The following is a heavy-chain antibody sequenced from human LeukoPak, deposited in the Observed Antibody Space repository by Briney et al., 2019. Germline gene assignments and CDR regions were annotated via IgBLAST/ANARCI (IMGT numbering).Heavy chain of an antibody. V-gene: IGHV1-69*04. D-gene: IGHD5-18*01. Sequence: ASVKVSCKASGGTFSSYAISWVRQVPGQGLEWMGRIIPILGIANYAQKFQGRVTITADKSTSTAYMELSSLRSEDTAVYYCARAPIGGPYSYGIDYWGQGTLVTVSS. CDR2: IIPILGIA. CDR3: ARAPIGGPYSYGIDY. CDR1: GGTFSSYA. J-gene: IGHJ4*02.